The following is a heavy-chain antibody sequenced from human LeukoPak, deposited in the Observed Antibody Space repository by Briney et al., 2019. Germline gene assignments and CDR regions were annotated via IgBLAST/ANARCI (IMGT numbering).Heavy chain of an antibody. J-gene: IGHJ4*02. CDR3: ARQGRRMGYDFWSGYRHFDY. V-gene: IGHV4-39*01. CDR1: GGSISSSSSY. D-gene: IGHD3-3*01. Sequence: SETLSLTCTVSGGSISSSSSYWGWIRQPPGKGLEWMGSIYYTGTTYYKASLKSRVTISVDTSKNQFSLKVTSVTAADTAVYYCARQGRRMGYDFWSGYRHFDYWGQGTLVTVSS. CDR2: IYYTGTT.